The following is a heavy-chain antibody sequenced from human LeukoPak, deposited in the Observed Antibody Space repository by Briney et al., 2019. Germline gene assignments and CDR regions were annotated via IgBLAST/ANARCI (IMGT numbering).Heavy chain of an antibody. CDR1: GCTFSSYA. CDR3: AKDRYGDGYNKRHYYFDY. Sequence: PGGSLRLSCAASGCTFSSYAMSWIRQAPGKGLEWVSAISGSGGSTYYADSVKGRFTISRDNSKNTLYLQMNSLRAEDTAVYYCAKDRYGDGYNKRHYYFDYWGQGTLVTVSS. J-gene: IGHJ4*02. V-gene: IGHV3-23*01. D-gene: IGHD5-24*01. CDR2: ISGSGGST.